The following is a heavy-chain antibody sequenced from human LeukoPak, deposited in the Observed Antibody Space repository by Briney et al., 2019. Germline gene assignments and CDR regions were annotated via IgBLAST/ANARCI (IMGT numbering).Heavy chain of an antibody. V-gene: IGHV4-59*01. Sequence: NPSETLSLTCTVSGGSISIYYWSWIRQPPGKGLEWIGYIYNSGSTNYNPSLKSRVTISADTSKNQFSLKLSSVTAADTAVYYCARDRELNYWGQGTLVTVSS. CDR2: IYNSGST. CDR3: ARDRELNY. CDR1: GGSISIYY. D-gene: IGHD3-10*01. J-gene: IGHJ4*02.